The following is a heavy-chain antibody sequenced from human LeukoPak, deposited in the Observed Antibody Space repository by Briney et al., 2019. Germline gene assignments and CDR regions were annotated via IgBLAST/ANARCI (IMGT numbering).Heavy chain of an antibody. CDR2: IYTSGST. CDR1: GGSISSGSYY. CDR3: ASSFNGGYCSSTSCYNRFDY. D-gene: IGHD2-2*02. Sequence: TPSETLSLTCTVSGGSISSGSYYWSWIRQPAGKGLEWIGRIYTSGSTNYNPSLKSRVTISVDTSKNQFSLKLSSVTAADTAVYYCASSFNGGYCSSTSCYNRFDYWGQGTLVTVSS. V-gene: IGHV4-61*02. J-gene: IGHJ4*02.